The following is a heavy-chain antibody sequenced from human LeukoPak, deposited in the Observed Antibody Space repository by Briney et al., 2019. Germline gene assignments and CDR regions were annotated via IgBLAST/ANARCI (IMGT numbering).Heavy chain of an antibody. CDR3: AKDFPSWYYDFWSGYYLDP. Sequence: PGGSLRLSCAASGFTFSSYAMSWVRQAPGKGLERVSAISGSGGSTYYADSVKGRFTISRDNSKNTLYLQMNSLRAEDTAVYYCAKDFPSWYYDFWSGYYLDPWGQGTLVTVSS. CDR2: ISGSGGST. J-gene: IGHJ5*02. D-gene: IGHD3-3*01. V-gene: IGHV3-23*01. CDR1: GFTFSSYA.